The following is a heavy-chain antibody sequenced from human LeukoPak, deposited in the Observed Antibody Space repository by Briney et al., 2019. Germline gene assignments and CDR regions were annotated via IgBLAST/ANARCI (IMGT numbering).Heavy chain of an antibody. CDR3: ARSDGLNYFDY. Sequence: SETLSLTCTVSGGSISSYYWSWIRQPPGKGLEWIGYIYYSGSTNYNPSLKSRVTISVDTSKNQFSLKLSSVTAADTAVYYCARSDGLNYFDYWGQGTLVTVSS. D-gene: IGHD3-10*01. CDR2: IYYSGST. J-gene: IGHJ4*02. CDR1: GGSISSYY. V-gene: IGHV4-59*01.